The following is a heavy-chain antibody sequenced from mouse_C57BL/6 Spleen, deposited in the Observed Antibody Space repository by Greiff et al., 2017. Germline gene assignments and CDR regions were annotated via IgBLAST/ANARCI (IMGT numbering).Heavy chain of an antibody. Sequence: EVKLMESGGGLVKPGGSLKLSCAASGFTFSSYTMSWVRQTPEKRLEWVATISGGGGNTYYPDSVKGRFTISRDNAKNTLYLQMSSLRSEDTALYYCARHLNYYFDYWGQGTTLTVSS. V-gene: IGHV5-9*01. CDR3: ARHLNYYFDY. D-gene: IGHD1-3*01. J-gene: IGHJ2*01. CDR1: GFTFSSYT. CDR2: ISGGGGNT.